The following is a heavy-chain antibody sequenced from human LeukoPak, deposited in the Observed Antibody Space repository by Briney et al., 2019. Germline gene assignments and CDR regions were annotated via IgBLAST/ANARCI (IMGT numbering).Heavy chain of an antibody. J-gene: IGHJ4*02. V-gene: IGHV4-39*01. Sequence: PSETLSLTCTVSGGSISSSSYYWGWIRQPPGKGLEWIGSIYYSGSTYYNPSLKSRVTISVDTSKNQFSLKLSSVTAADTAIYYCARSISSGYRIDYWGQGTLVTVSS. CDR1: GGSISSSSYY. CDR2: IYYSGST. CDR3: ARSISSGYRIDY. D-gene: IGHD3-22*01.